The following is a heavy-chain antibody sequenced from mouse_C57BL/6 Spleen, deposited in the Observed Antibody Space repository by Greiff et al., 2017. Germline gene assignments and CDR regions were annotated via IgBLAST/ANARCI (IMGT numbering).Heavy chain of an antibody. CDR1: GYAFSSYW. CDR2: IYPGDGDT. D-gene: IGHD2-2*01. J-gene: IGHJ2*01. V-gene: IGHV1-80*01. CDR3: ARCGYDGYYFDY. Sequence: QVQLKQSGAELVKPGASVKISCKASGYAFSSYWMNWVKQRPGKGLEWIGQIYPGDGDTNYNGKFKGKATLTADKSSSTAYMQLSSLTSEYSAVYCCARCGYDGYYFDYWGQGTTLTVSS.